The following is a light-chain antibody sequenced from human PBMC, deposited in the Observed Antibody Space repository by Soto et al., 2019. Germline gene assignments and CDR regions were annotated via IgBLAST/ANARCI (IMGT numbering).Light chain of an antibody. CDR3: QQYGSSPPWT. Sequence: EIVLAQSPGTLSLSPGARATLSCRASQSVSSSYLAWYQQRPVQAPRLLIYGASSRATGIPDRFSGSGSGTDFTLTISRLEPEDFAVYYCQQYGSSPPWTFGQGTKVEIK. CDR2: GAS. J-gene: IGKJ1*01. CDR1: QSVSSSY. V-gene: IGKV3-20*01.